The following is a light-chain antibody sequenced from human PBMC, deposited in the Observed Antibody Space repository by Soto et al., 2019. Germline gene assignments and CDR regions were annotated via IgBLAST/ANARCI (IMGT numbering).Light chain of an antibody. CDR3: ASWDHSLSGYV. V-gene: IGLV1-51*02. CDR2: ESN. Sequence: QSVLTQPPSVSAAPGQKVTISCSGTISNIGNNYVSWYQQLPGAAPTLLIYESNRRPTGIPDRFSGSKSATSATLDITGLQTGDEADYYCASWDHSLSGYVFGSGTNVTVL. CDR1: ISNIGNNY. J-gene: IGLJ1*01.